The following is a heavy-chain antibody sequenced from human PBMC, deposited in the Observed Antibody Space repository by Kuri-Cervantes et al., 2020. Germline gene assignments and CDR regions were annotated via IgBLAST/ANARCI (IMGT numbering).Heavy chain of an antibody. V-gene: IGHV3-23*01. CDR3: ARVMQLQRPI. CDR2: ISGSGGST. J-gene: IGHJ4*02. CDR1: GFTFSSYA. Sequence: LLLTCAASGFTFSSYAMSWVRQAPGKGLEWVSAISGSGGSTYYADSVKGRFTISRDNSKNTLYLQMNNLKSEDTAMYYCARVMQLQRPIWGQGALVTVSS. D-gene: IGHD1-1*01.